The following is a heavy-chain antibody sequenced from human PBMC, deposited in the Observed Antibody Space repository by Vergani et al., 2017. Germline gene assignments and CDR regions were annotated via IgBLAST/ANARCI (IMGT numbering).Heavy chain of an antibody. D-gene: IGHD3-22*01. V-gene: IGHV1-18*01. Sequence: QVQLVQSGAEVKKPGASVKVSCKASGYTFTSYGISWVRQAPGQGLEWMGWISAYNGNTNYAQKLQGRVTMTTDTSTSTAYMELSSLRSEDTAVYYCARGVDTMIVVVWSAFDIWGQGTMVTVSS. CDR1: GYTFTSYG. CDR3: ARGVDTMIVVVWSAFDI. J-gene: IGHJ3*02. CDR2: ISAYNGNT.